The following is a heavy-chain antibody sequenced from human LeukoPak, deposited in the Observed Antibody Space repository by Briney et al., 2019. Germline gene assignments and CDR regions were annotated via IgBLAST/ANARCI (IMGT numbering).Heavy chain of an antibody. D-gene: IGHD2-21*02. V-gene: IGHV4-59*12. CDR3: ARVQFCGGDCYSDY. CDR1: GASISDYY. CDR2: IDDRGYT. Sequence: SETLSLTCTVSGASISDYYWSWIRQPPGKGLEWIGYIDDRGYTHYMSSLMSRVTISAATSNNQFSLKLSSVTAADTAVYYRARVQFCGGDCYSDYWGQGTLVTVSS. J-gene: IGHJ4*02.